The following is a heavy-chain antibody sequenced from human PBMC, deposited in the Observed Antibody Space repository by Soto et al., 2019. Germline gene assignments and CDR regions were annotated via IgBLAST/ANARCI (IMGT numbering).Heavy chain of an antibody. CDR1: GGTFSNYA. CDR2: IMPIFGRA. Sequence: QVQLVQSGAEVKKPGSSVKVSCKASGGTFSNYAFSWVRQAPGQGLEWLGGIMPIFGRADYAQKFRGRVTITADESTSTAHMEVSSLRSEDTAVYYCASWLKEAGIGGNSYYGMDVWGQGTTVTVSS. J-gene: IGHJ6*02. CDR3: ASWLKEAGIGGNSYYGMDV. V-gene: IGHV1-69*12. D-gene: IGHD6-19*01.